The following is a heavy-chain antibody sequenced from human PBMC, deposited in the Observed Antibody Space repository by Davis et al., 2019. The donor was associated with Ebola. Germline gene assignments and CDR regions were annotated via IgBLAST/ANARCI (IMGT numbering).Heavy chain of an antibody. V-gene: IGHV1-18*04. J-gene: IGHJ4*02. CDR1: GYTFTSYG. Sequence: ASVKVSCKASGYTFTSYGITWVRQAPGQGLEWMGWINPHNGNTNYAQNVQGRVTMTTDTSTSTAYMEVGILRSYDTAVYYCARAQFPTTSDHWGQGTLVTVSS. CDR2: INPHNGNT. D-gene: IGHD1-1*01. CDR3: ARAQFPTTSDH.